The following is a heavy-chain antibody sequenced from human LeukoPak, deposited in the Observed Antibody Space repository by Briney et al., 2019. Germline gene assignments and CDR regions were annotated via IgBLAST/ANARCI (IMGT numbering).Heavy chain of an antibody. CDR2: ISTSSGTI. Sequence: HPGVSLTLSCAASGFTFSGYSMNWVRQAPGRGLEWVSYISTSSGTIYYADSVKGRFIISRDNANNSVYLQMNSLRDEDTAVYYCASASSHRIAAGGDYWGQGTLVTVSS. D-gene: IGHD6-13*01. CDR1: GFTFSGYS. J-gene: IGHJ4*02. CDR3: ASASSHRIAAGGDY. V-gene: IGHV3-48*02.